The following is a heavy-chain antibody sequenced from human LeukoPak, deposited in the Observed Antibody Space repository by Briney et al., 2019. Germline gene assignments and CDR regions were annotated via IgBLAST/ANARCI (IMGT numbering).Heavy chain of an antibody. CDR1: GFTFNSYA. Sequence: PGGSLRLSCAASGFTFNSYAMSWVRQAPGKGLEWVSAISGSGGTTYSADSVKGRFTISRDNSKNTLYVQMNSLGAEDTAVYYCAKWSRTAVAGPLGYFDYWGQGTLVIVSS. D-gene: IGHD6-19*01. J-gene: IGHJ4*02. CDR2: ISGSGGTT. V-gene: IGHV3-23*01. CDR3: AKWSRTAVAGPLGYFDY.